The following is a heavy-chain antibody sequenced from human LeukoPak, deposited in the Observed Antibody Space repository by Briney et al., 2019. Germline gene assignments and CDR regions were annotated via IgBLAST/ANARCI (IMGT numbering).Heavy chain of an antibody. V-gene: IGHV4-59*01. Sequence: PSETLSLTCTVSGASIRSYYWSWIRQPPGKGLEWIGYHHHSGSTNYNPSLKSRVTISVDTSKNQFSLKLTSVTAADTAVYDCAEGSMWYGSWGQGTLVTVSS. CDR2: HHHSGST. CDR1: GASIRSYY. CDR3: AEGSMWYGS. D-gene: IGHD6-13*01. J-gene: IGHJ5*02.